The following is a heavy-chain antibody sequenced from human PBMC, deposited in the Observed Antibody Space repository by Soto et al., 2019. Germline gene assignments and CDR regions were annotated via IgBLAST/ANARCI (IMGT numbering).Heavy chain of an antibody. V-gene: IGHV3-21*01. CDR2: ISSDTADI. CDR3: LRNCSRLDY. D-gene: IGHD2-15*01. J-gene: IGHJ4*02. Sequence: EVQLVETGGGLVKPGGSQRVSCTASGFIFNSYSMAWVRQAPGKGLEWVSSISSDTADIFYADSVKGRFTVSRDNARNSLYLQMTSLRAEDTAVYYCLRNCSRLDYWGQGVLVTVSS. CDR1: GFIFNSYS.